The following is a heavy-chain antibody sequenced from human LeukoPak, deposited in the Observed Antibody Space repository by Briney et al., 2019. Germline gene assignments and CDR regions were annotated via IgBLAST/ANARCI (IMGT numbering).Heavy chain of an antibody. J-gene: IGHJ3*02. CDR3: ARDGYYGSNAFDI. CDR1: GGSISSSSYY. CDR2: IYYSGST. D-gene: IGHD3-10*01. Sequence: SETLSLTCTVSGGSISSSSYYWGWIRQPPGKGLEWIGSIYYSGSTYYNPSLKSRVTISVDTSKNQFSLKLSSVTAADTAVYYCARDGYYGSNAFDIWGQGTMVTVSS. V-gene: IGHV4-39*07.